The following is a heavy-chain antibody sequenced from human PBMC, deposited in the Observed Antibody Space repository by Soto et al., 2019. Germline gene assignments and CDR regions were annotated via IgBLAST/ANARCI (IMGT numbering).Heavy chain of an antibody. CDR2: INAGNGNT. V-gene: IGHV1-3*01. CDR3: AMATVTLPRLHLAY. D-gene: IGHD4-4*01. Sequence: ASVKVSCKASGYTFTSYAMHWVRQAPGQRLEWMGRINAGNGNTKYSQKFQGRVTITRDTSASTAYMELSSLRSEDTAVYYCAMATVTLPRLHLAYWGQGTLVTVSS. CDR1: GYTFTSYA. J-gene: IGHJ4*02.